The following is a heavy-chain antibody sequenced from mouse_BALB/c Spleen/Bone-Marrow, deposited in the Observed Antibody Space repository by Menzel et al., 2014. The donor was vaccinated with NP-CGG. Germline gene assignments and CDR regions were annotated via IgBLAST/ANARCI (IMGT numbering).Heavy chain of an antibody. D-gene: IGHD2-4*01. CDR3: ARGDFDYDLTMDY. CDR2: IFPGDGDT. J-gene: IGHJ4*01. CDR1: GYVFSSYW. Sequence: QVQLQQSGAELVRPGSSVKISCKASGYVFSSYWMNWVKQRPGQGLEWIGQIFPGDGDTNYNGQFKGKATLTADRSSSTAFMQLSSLTSEDSAVYCCARGDFDYDLTMDYWGQGTSVTVSS. V-gene: IGHV1-80*01.